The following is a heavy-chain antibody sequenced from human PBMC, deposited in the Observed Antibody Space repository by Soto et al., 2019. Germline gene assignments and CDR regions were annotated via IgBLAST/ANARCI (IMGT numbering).Heavy chain of an antibody. Sequence: PGESLISCKGSGYSFTSYWISWVRQMPGKGLEWMGRIDPSDSYTNYSPSFQGHVTISADKSISTAYLQWSSLKASDTAMYYCATAHLYSSSWYPVPYYYYYYGMDVWGQGTTVTVS. CDR3: ATAHLYSSSWYPVPYYYYYYGMDV. CDR1: GYSFTSYW. D-gene: IGHD6-13*01. J-gene: IGHJ6*02. V-gene: IGHV5-10-1*01. CDR2: IDPSDSYT.